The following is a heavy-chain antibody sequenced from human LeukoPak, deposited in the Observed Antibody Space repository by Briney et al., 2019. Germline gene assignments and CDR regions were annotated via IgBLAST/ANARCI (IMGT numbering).Heavy chain of an antibody. CDR2: IYYSGST. Sequence: SETLSLTCTVSGGSISGSSYYWGWIRQLPGKGLEWIGSIYYSGSTYYNPSLKSRVTISVDTSKNQFSLKLSSVTAADTAVYYCARQPHLRGYSGYDFYPNWFDPWGQGTLVIVSS. CDR3: ARQPHLRGYSGYDFYPNWFDP. V-gene: IGHV4-39*01. CDR1: GGSISGSSYY. J-gene: IGHJ5*02. D-gene: IGHD5-12*01.